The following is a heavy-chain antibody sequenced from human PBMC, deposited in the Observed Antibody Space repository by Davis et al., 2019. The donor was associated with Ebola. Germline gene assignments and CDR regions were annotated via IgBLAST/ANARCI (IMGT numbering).Heavy chain of an antibody. D-gene: IGHD3-10*01. Sequence: GESLKISCAASGFSFSSYGMNWVRQAPGKGLEWVSYISSSGSTIYYADSVKGRFTISRDNAKNSLYLQMNSLRAEDTAVYYCARDQVLLWFGELTGGGMDVWGQGTTVTVSS. V-gene: IGHV3-48*04. CDR1: GFSFSSYG. CDR3: ARDQVLLWFGELTGGGMDV. CDR2: ISSSGSTI. J-gene: IGHJ6*02.